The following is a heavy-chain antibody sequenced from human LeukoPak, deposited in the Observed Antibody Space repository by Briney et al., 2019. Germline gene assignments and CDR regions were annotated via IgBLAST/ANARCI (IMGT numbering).Heavy chain of an antibody. Sequence: ASVKVSCKASGGTFSGYAISWVRQAPGQGLEWMGRIIPILGIANYAQKFQGRVTITADKSTSTAYMELSSLRSEDTAVYYCARSLQFHYDFWSGYYNSNWFDPWGQGTLVTVSS. CDR3: ARSLQFHYDFWSGYYNSNWFDP. CDR1: GGTFSGYA. CDR2: IIPILGIA. D-gene: IGHD3-3*01. V-gene: IGHV1-69*04. J-gene: IGHJ5*02.